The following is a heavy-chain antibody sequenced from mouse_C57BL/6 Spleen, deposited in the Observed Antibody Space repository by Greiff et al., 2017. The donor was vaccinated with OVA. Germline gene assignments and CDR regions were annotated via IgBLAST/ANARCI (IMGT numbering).Heavy chain of an antibody. Sequence: EVKLVESGPGLVKPSQSLSLTCSVTGYSITSGYYWNWIRQFPGNKLEWMGYISYDGSNNYNPSLKNRISITRDPSKHQFFLKLNSVTTEDTATYYCASIDYGYDDGLPWYFDVWGTGTTVTVSS. J-gene: IGHJ1*03. D-gene: IGHD2-14*01. CDR1: GYSITSGYY. CDR3: ASIDYGYDDGLPWYFDV. V-gene: IGHV3-6*01. CDR2: ISYDGSN.